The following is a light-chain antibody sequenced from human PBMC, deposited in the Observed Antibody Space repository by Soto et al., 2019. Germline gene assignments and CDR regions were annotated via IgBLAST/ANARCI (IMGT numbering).Light chain of an antibody. J-gene: IGKJ2*02. Sequence: EIVLTQSPGTLSLSPGDRATLSCRASQSVTSSYLAWFQQKPGQAPRLLIYDASSRATGIPDRFSGSGSGTDFTLTISRLEPEDVAVYSCHQYSSSPRTFGQGTKLEIK. CDR2: DAS. V-gene: IGKV3-20*01. CDR1: QSVTSSY. CDR3: HQYSSSPRT.